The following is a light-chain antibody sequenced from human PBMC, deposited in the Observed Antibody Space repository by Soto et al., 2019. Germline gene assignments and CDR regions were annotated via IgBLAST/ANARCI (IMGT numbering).Light chain of an antibody. CDR3: SSYTSSSTLWV. CDR2: EVS. Sequence: QSALTQPASVSGSPGQSITISCTGTSSDVGGYNYVSWYQQHPGKAPKFMIYEVSNRPSGVSNRFSGSKSDNTASLTISGLQAEDEADYYCSSYTSSSTLWVFGGGTKLTVL. V-gene: IGLV2-14*01. J-gene: IGLJ3*02. CDR1: SSDVGGYNY.